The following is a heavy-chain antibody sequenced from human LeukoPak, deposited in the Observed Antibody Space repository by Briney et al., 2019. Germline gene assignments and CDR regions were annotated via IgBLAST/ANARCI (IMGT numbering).Heavy chain of an antibody. Sequence: PGGSLRLSCAASGFTFSSYTMHWIRQAPGKGLEWVSSISGSNSYIFYADSVKGRFTVSRDNAKDSLYLQMNSRRAEDTAVYYCARALTTLTYEGYWGQGTLVTVSS. D-gene: IGHD1-1*01. CDR3: ARALTTLTYEGY. CDR1: GFTFSSYT. J-gene: IGHJ4*02. V-gene: IGHV3-21*01. CDR2: ISGSNSYI.